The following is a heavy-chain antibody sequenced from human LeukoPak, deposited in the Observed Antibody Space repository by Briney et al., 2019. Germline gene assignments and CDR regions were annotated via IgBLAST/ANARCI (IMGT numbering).Heavy chain of an antibody. CDR3: VRGIDTTGYFNY. V-gene: IGHV7-4-1*02. D-gene: IGHD3-22*01. J-gene: IGHJ4*02. CDR2: INTNTGSP. Sequence: ASVKVSCKASGYTFSTYPLNWVRQAPGQGLERMGWINTNTGSPTYAQGLTGRFVFSLDTSVSTAFLQISSLKAEDSALYYCVRGIDTTGYFNYWGQGTLVTVSS. CDR1: GYTFSTYP.